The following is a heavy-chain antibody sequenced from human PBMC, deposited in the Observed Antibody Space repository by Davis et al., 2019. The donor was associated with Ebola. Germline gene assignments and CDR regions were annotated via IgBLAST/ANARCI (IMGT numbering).Heavy chain of an antibody. CDR1: GFTFSSYA. D-gene: IGHD2-15*01. CDR2: ISGSGGST. V-gene: IGHV3-23*01. CDR3: AKVLFPLSGGSCYLVY. J-gene: IGHJ4*02. Sequence: GSLRLSCAASGFTFSSYAMSWVRQAPGKGLEWVSAISGSGGSTYYADSVKGRFTISRDNSKNTLYLQMNSLRAEDTAVYYCAKVLFPLSGGSCYLVYWGQGTLVTVSS.